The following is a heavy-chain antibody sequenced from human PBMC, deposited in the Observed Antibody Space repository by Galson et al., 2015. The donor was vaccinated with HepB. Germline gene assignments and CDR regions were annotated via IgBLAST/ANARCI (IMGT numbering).Heavy chain of an antibody. Sequence: SLRLSCAASGFTFSSYSMNWVRQAPGKGLEWVSSISSSSSYIYYADSVKGRFTISRDNAKNSLYLQMNSLRAEDTAVYYCARDLEDSSGYYRGWGQGTLVTVSS. V-gene: IGHV3-21*01. CDR1: GFTFSSYS. D-gene: IGHD3-22*01. CDR2: ISSSSSYI. J-gene: IGHJ4*02. CDR3: ARDLEDSSGYYRG.